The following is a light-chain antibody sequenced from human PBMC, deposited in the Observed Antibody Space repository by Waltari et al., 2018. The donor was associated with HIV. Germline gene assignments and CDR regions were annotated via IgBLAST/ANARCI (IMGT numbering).Light chain of an antibody. CDR1: QSINNN. J-gene: IGKJ2*01. V-gene: IGKV3-15*01. CDR2: GAS. Sequence: EIVMTQSPATLSVSPGERATLSCRASQSINNNLAWYQQKPGQAPRLLIYGASTRATGIPARFSGSGSATEFALTISNLQSGDFAVYFCQQYKNWPYTFGQGTKLEIK. CDR3: QQYKNWPYT.